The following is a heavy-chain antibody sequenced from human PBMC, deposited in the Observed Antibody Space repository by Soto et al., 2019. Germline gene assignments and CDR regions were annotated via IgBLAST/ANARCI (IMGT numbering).Heavy chain of an antibody. D-gene: IGHD2-15*01. CDR2: ISIGGST. Sequence: GGSLRLSCAASGFTFSSYAMGWVRQGPGKGLEWVAVISIGGSTHYADSVRGRFTISRDNSKNTLSLQMNSLTAEDTAVYFCAKRRGAGGHFDYWGQGALVTVSS. CDR1: GFTFSSYA. J-gene: IGHJ4*02. CDR3: AKRRGAGGHFDY. V-gene: IGHV3-23*01.